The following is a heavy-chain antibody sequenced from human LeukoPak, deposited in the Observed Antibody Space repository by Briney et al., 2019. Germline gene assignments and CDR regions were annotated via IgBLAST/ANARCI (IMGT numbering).Heavy chain of an antibody. CDR1: GGSFSGYY. V-gene: IGHV4-34*01. J-gene: IGHJ6*02. CDR2: INHSGST. CDR3: TSRTYYYGMDV. D-gene: IGHD2-2*01. Sequence: SETLSLTCAVYGGSFSGYYWSWIRQPPGKGLEWTGEINHSGSTNYNPSLKSRVTISVDTSKNQFSLKLSSVTAADTAVYYCTSRTYYYGMDVWGQGTTVTVSS.